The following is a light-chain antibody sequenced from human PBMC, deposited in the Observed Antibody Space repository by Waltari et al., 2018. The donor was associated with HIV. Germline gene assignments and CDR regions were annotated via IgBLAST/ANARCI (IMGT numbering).Light chain of an antibody. V-gene: IGKV2-28*01. Sequence: DIVMTQSPLSLPVTPGEAAYISCRSSQSLLHSNGFNYLDWYLQKPGQSPQLRIYLGSNRASGVPDRFSGSGSGTDCTLKISRVEAEDVGVYYCMEALQTPTFGGGTKVEI. CDR1: QSLLHSNGFNY. CDR3: MEALQTPT. J-gene: IGKJ4*01. CDR2: LGS.